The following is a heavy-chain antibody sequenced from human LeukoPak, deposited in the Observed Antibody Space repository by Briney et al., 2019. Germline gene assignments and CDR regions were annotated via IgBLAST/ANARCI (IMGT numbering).Heavy chain of an antibody. J-gene: IGHJ5*02. D-gene: IGHD3-10*01. V-gene: IGHV1-18*01. CDR1: GYTFTSYG. CDR3: ARARSYYGSEDWFDP. CDR2: ISAYNGNT. Sequence: ASVKVSCMASGYTFTSYGISWVRQAPGQGLEWMGWISAYNGNTNYAQKLQGRVTMTTDTSTSTAYMELRSLRSDDTAVYYCARARSYYGSEDWFDPWGQGTLVTVSS.